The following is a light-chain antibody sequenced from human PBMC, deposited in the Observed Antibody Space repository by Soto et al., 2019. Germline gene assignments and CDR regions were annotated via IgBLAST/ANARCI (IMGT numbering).Light chain of an antibody. Sequence: QSALTQPASVSGSPGQSITISFTGTSSDVGSYNYVSWYQQHPGKAPKLLIYEVSNRPSGVSDRFSGSKSGNTASLTISGLQAEYEADYYFSSYTSTATRVFGGGTKLTVL. V-gene: IGLV2-14*01. J-gene: IGLJ3*02. CDR3: SSYTSTATRV. CDR1: SSDVGSYNY. CDR2: EVS.